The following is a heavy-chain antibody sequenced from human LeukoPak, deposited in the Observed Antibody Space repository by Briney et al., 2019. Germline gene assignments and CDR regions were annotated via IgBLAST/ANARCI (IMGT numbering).Heavy chain of an antibody. D-gene: IGHD2-15*01. CDR1: GFTFRNYV. Sequence: QSGGSLRLSCAASGFTFRNYVIHWVRQAPGKGLEWVAVTSSDLNVKLYADSVKGRFTVSRDNSKSTLYLQVNSLTADDTAVYYCARETSSVHSNAGPPFDYWGQGTLVTVSS. CDR2: TSSDLNVK. CDR3: ARETSSVHSNAGPPFDY. J-gene: IGHJ4*02. V-gene: IGHV3-30-3*01.